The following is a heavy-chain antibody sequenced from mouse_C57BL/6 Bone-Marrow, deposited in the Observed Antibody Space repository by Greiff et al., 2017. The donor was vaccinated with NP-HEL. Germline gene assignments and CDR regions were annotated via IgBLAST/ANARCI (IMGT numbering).Heavy chain of an antibody. J-gene: IGHJ4*01. V-gene: IGHV1-5*01. Sequence: VQLQQSGTVLARPGASVKMSCKTSGYTFTSYWMHWVKQRPGQGLEWIGAIYPGNSDTSYNQKFKGKAKLTAVTSASTAYMELSSLTNEDSAVYYCTRYPPTVVAPYAMDYWGQGTSVTVSS. D-gene: IGHD1-1*01. CDR2: IYPGNSDT. CDR1: GYTFTSYW. CDR3: TRYPPTVVAPYAMDY.